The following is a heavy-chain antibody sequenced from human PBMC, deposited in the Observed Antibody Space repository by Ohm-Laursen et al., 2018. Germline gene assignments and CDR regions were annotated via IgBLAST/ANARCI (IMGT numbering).Heavy chain of an antibody. CDR1: GFTFDTNA. CDR2: INQDGSEK. D-gene: IGHD6-19*01. J-gene: IGHJ4*02. V-gene: IGHV3-7*01. Sequence: SLRLSCAASGFTFDTNAMSWVRQAPGKGLESVASINQDGSEKYFVDSVTGRFTISRDNAKNTLYLQMNSLRAEDTAVYYCAREELESSGWADWGQGTLVTVSS. CDR3: AREELESSGWAD.